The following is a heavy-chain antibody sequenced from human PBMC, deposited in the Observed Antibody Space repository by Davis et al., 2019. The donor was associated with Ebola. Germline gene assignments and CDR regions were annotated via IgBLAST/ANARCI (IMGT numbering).Heavy chain of an antibody. CDR2: INHSGST. D-gene: IGHD2-15*01. J-gene: IGHJ6*02. V-gene: IGHV4-34*01. CDR1: GGSFSGYY. CDR3: AAAVKYYYGMDV. Sequence: SETLSLTCAVYGGSFSGYYWSWIRQPPGKGLEWIGEINHSGSTNYNPSLQSRVTISVDTSKNQFSLKLSSVTAAETAVYYCAAAVKYYYGMDVWGQGTTVTVSS.